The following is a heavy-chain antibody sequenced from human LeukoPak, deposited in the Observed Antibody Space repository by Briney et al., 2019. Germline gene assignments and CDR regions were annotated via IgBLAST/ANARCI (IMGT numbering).Heavy chain of an antibody. CDR2: IYTSGST. J-gene: IGHJ6*02. Sequence: SETLSLTCTVSGGSISSYYWSWIRQPAGKGLEWIGRIYTSGSTNYNPSLKSRVTMSVDTSKNQFSLKLSSVTAADTAVYDCARGTTVTTPNGVYYYGMDVWGQGTTVTVSS. CDR1: GGSISSYY. D-gene: IGHD4-11*01. V-gene: IGHV4-4*07. CDR3: ARGTTVTTPNGVYYYGMDV.